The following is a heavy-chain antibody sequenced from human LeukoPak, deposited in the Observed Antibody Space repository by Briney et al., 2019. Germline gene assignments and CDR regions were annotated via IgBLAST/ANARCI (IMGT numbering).Heavy chain of an antibody. J-gene: IGHJ3*02. CDR1: GGSISSYY. CDR3: ARDYVLYDAFDI. CDR2: IYYSGST. D-gene: IGHD2-8*01. V-gene: IGHV4-59*06. Sequence: ETLSLTCTVSGGSISSYYWSWIRQPPGKGLEWIGYIYYSGSTYYNPSLKSRVTISVDTSKNQFSLKLSSVTAADTAVYYCARDYVLYDAFDIWGQGTMVTVSS.